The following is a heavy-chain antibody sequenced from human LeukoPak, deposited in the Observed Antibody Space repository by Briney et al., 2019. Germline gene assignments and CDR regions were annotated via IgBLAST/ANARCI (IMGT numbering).Heavy chain of an antibody. J-gene: IGHJ6*04. CDR1: GFTFSSYT. CDR2: ISSSSSTI. Sequence: PGGSLRLSCAASGFTFSSYTTNWVRRAPGKGLEWVSYISSSSSTIYYADSVKGRFTISRDNAKNSLYLQMNSLRAEDTAVYYCAELGITMIGGVWGKGTTVTISS. CDR3: AELGITMIGGV. V-gene: IGHV3-48*04. D-gene: IGHD3-10*02.